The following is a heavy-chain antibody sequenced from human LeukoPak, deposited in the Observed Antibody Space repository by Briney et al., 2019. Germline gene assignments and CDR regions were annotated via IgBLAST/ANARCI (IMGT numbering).Heavy chain of an antibody. CDR2: ISYDGSNK. V-gene: IGHV3-30*18. J-gene: IGHJ4*02. D-gene: IGHD3-10*01. CDR1: GFTFSSYG. Sequence: PGGSLRLSCAASGFTFSSYGMHWVRQAPGKGLEGVAVISYDGSNKYYADSVKGRFTISRDNSKNTLYLQMNSLRAEDTAVYYCAKVGAYYGGWTRDTKRTIDYWGQGTLVTVSS. CDR3: AKVGAYYGGWTRDTKRTIDY.